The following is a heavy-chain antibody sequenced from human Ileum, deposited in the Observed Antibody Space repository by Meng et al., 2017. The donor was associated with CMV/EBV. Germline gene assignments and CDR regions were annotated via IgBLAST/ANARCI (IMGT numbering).Heavy chain of an antibody. J-gene: IGHJ4*02. CDR3: ASVADY. D-gene: IGHD2-21*01. CDR2: ISHDGSNN. Sequence: SLGLSCVVSGFTLSRYAMHWVRQAPGKGLEGVAAISHDGSNNYHADSVKGRFTISRDMSKNTLYLQMNSLRVEDTAIYYCASVADYWGQGTLVTVSS. V-gene: IGHV3-30-3*01. CDR1: GFTLSRYA.